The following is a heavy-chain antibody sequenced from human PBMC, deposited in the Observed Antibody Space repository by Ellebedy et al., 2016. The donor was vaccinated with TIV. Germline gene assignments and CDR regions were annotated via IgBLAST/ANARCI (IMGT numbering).Heavy chain of an antibody. D-gene: IGHD1-1*01. V-gene: IGHV3-30*18. J-gene: IGHJ2*01. Sequence: GESLKISCAASGFTFSNSGMHSVRRAPGKGLEWMAVVSHAGSVQYYIDSVKGRFTISRDNSKNTLYLQMNSPRAEDTAVYYCAKEPKVHAGPWYFDLWGRGTLVTVSS. CDR1: GFTFSNSG. CDR2: VSHAGSVQ. CDR3: AKEPKVHAGPWYFDL.